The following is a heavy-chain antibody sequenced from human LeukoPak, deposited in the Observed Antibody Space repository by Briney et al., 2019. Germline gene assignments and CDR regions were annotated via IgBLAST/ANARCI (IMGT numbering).Heavy chain of an antibody. J-gene: IGHJ6*02. V-gene: IGHV4-34*01. D-gene: IGHD4-11*01. CDR1: GFTFSNYA. CDR3: ARAMTTSFYYYYGMDV. CDR2: INHSGST. Sequence: GSLRLSCAASGFTFSNYAMTWIRQPPGKGLEWIGEINHSGSTNYNPSLKSRVTISVDTSKNQFSLKLSSVTAADTAVYYCARAMTTSFYYYYGMDVWGQGTTVTVSS.